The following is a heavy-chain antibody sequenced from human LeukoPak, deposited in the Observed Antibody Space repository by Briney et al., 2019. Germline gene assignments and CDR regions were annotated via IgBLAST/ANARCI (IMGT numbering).Heavy chain of an antibody. V-gene: IGHV4-34*01. CDR1: GGSFSGYY. CDR2: INHSGST. D-gene: IGHD3-3*01. Sequence: SETLSLTCAVYGGSFSGYYWSWIRQPPGKGLEWIGEINHSGSTNYNPSLKSRVTTSVDTSKNQFSLKLSSVTAADTAVYYCARVGDFWSGYYRYWGQGTLVTVSS. CDR3: ARVGDFWSGYYRY. J-gene: IGHJ4*02.